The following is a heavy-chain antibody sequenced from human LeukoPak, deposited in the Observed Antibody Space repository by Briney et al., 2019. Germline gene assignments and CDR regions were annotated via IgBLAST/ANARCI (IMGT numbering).Heavy chain of an antibody. V-gene: IGHV4-4*07. Sequence: SETLSLTCTVSGGSISSYYWSWIRQPAGKGLEWIGRIYTSGSTNYNPSLKSRVTMSVDTSKNQFSLKLSSVTAADTAVYYCARVVSWFGIYYFDYWGQGTLVTVPS. CDR3: ARVVSWFGIYYFDY. CDR2: IYTSGST. CDR1: GGSISSYY. D-gene: IGHD3-10*01. J-gene: IGHJ4*02.